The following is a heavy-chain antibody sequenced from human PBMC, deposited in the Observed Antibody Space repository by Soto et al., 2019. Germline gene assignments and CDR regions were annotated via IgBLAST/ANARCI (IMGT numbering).Heavy chain of an antibody. V-gene: IGHV3-23*01. CDR2: ISGSGGST. J-gene: IGHJ6*02. Sequence: VSLRLSCAASGFTFSSYAMSCGRQSPWKLLEWVSAISGSGGSTYYADSVKGRFTISRDNSKNTLYLQMNSLRAEDTAVYYCAKNANYDFWSGYYYGMDVWGQGTTVTVSS. D-gene: IGHD3-3*01. CDR1: GFTFSSYA. CDR3: AKNANYDFWSGYYYGMDV.